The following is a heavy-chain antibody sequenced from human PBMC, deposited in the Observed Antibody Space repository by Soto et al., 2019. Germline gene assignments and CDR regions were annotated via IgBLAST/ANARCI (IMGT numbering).Heavy chain of an antibody. D-gene: IGHD3-16*01. CDR3: AKDSGGREFYYYGMDV. V-gene: IGHV3-43*01. J-gene: IGHJ6*02. CDR2: ISWDGGST. CDR1: GFTFDDYT. Sequence: GGSLRLSCAASGFTFDDYTMHWVRQAPGKGLEWVSLISWDGGSTYYADSVKGRFTISRDNSKNSLYLQMNSLRTEDTALYYCAKDSGGREFYYYGMDVWGQGTTVTVSS.